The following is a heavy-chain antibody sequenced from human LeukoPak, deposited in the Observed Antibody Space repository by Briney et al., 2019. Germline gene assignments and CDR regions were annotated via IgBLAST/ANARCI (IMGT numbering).Heavy chain of an antibody. J-gene: IGHJ6*02. CDR3: ARDHGDYSYGMDV. CDR2: ISYDGSNK. CDR1: GFTFSSYA. V-gene: IGHV3-30-3*01. Sequence: GGSLRLSCAASGFTFSSYAMHWVRQAPGKGLEWVAVISYDGSNKYYADSVKGRFTISRDNSKNTLYLQMNSLRAEDTAVYYCARDHGDYSYGMDVWGQGTTVTVSS. D-gene: IGHD4-17*01.